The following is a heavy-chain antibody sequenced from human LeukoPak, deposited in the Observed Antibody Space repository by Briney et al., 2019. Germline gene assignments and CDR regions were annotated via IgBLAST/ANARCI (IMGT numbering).Heavy chain of an antibody. D-gene: IGHD6-6*01. CDR3: AKQSIADAFDI. V-gene: IGHV3-73*01. CDR2: IRSKANSYAT. J-gene: IGHJ3*02. CDR1: GFTFSGSA. Sequence: SGGSLRLSCAASGFTFSGSAMHWVRQASGKGLEWVGRIRSKANSYATAYAASVKGRFTISRDNSKNTLYLQMNSLRAEDTAVYYCAKQSIADAFDIWGQGTMVTVSS.